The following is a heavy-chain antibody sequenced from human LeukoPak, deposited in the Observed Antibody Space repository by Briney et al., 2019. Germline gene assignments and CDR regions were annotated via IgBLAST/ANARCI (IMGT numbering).Heavy chain of an antibody. CDR2: ISAYNGNT. V-gene: IGHV1-18*01. D-gene: IGHD6-19*01. CDR3: ARHDRGIAVAGSPNGDY. J-gene: IGHJ4*02. Sequence: ASVKVSCKASGYTFTSYGISWVRQAPGQGLEWMGWISAYNGNTNYAQKLQGRVTMTTDTSTSTAYMELRSLRSDDTAVYYCARHDRGIAVAGSPNGDYWGQGTLVTVSS. CDR1: GYTFTSYG.